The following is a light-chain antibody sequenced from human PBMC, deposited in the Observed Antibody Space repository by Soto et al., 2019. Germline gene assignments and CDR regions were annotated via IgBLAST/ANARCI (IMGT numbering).Light chain of an antibody. CDR3: QQSFITTIT. CDR2: AAS. V-gene: IGKV1-39*01. CDR1: QSTSSY. Sequence: DIQMTESPSSLSASVGDRVTITCRASQSTSSYLNWYQHKPGKAPKLLIYAASTLQGGVPSRFSGSGYETEFTLTISSLQPEDFATYYCQQSFITTITFCQGT. J-gene: IGKJ5*01.